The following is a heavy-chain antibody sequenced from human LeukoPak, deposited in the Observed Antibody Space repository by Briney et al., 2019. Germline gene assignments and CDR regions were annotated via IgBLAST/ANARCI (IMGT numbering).Heavy chain of an antibody. J-gene: IGHJ4*02. D-gene: IGHD6-13*01. CDR1: GGSISSSSYY. V-gene: IGHV4-39*07. CDR3: VRKNRQLVQGGNYFDY. Sequence: PSETLSLTCTVSGGSISSSSYYWGWIRQPPGKGLEWIGSIYYSGSTYYNPSLKSRVTISVDTPKNQFSLKLSSVTAADTAVYYCVRKNRQLVQGGNYFDYWGQGTLVTVSS. CDR2: IYYSGST.